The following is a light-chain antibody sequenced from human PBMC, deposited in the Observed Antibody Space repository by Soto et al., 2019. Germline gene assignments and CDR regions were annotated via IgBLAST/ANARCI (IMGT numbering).Light chain of an antibody. V-gene: IGLV2-14*01. Sequence: QSALTQPASVSGPPGQSVTISCTGTSSYVGGYNYVSWYQQHPGKAPKLMIYDVSNRPSGVSNRFSGSKSGNTASLTISGLQAEDEADYYCSSYTSSSSYVFGTGTKVTVL. CDR3: SSYTSSSSYV. CDR2: DVS. J-gene: IGLJ1*01. CDR1: SSYVGGYNY.